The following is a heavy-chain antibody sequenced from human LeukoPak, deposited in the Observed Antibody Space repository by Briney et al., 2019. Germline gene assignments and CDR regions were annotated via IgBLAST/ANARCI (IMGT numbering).Heavy chain of an antibody. V-gene: IGHV4-39*01. J-gene: IGHJ5*02. D-gene: IGHD3-10*01. Sequence: SETLFLTCTVSGGSISSSSYYWGWIRQPPGKGLEWIGSIYYSGSTYYNPSLKSRVTISVDTSKNQFSLKLSSVTAADTAVYYCARRRRFGDAAHNWFDPWGQGTLVTVSS. CDR3: ARRRRFGDAAHNWFDP. CDR1: GGSISSSSYY. CDR2: IYYSGST.